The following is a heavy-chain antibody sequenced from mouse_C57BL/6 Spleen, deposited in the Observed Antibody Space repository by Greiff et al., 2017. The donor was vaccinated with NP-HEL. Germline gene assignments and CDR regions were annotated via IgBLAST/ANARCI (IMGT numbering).Heavy chain of an antibody. CDR1: GFNIKDYY. J-gene: IGHJ1*03. CDR3: TTLLLWLRREYFDV. V-gene: IGHV14-1*01. CDR2: IDPEDGDT. Sequence: EVQLQQSGAELVRPGASVKLSCTASGFNIKDYYMHWVKQRPEQGLEWIGRIDPEDGDTEYAPKFQGKATMTADTSSNTAYLQLSSLTSEDTAVYYCTTLLLWLRREYFDVWGTGTTVTVSS. D-gene: IGHD2-2*01.